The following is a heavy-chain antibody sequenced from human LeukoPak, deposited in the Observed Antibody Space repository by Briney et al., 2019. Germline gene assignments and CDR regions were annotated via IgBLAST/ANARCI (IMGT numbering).Heavy chain of an antibody. CDR1: GFTFSSYS. J-gene: IGHJ5*02. Sequence: GGSLRLSCAASGFTFSSYSMNWVRQAPGKGLEWVSYISSSSSTIYYADSVKGRFTISRDNAKNSLYLQMNSLRAEDTAVYYCARDRGNIAAAGTWFDPWGQGTLVTVSS. CDR2: ISSSSSTI. D-gene: IGHD6-13*01. CDR3: ARDRGNIAAAGTWFDP. V-gene: IGHV3-48*04.